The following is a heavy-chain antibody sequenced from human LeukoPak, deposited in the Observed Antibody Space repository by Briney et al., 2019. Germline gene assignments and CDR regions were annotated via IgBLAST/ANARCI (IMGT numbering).Heavy chain of an antibody. CDR3: ARGESPVLLWFGELLRRNHNWFDP. D-gene: IGHD3-10*01. CDR1: GYTFTGYY. V-gene: IGHV1-2*02. J-gene: IGHJ5*02. Sequence: ASVKVSCKASGYTFTGYYMHWVRQAPGQGLAWMGWINPNSGGTNYAQKFQGRVTMTSDTFISTAYMEPRRMRSDDTAVYYCARGESPVLLWFGELLRRNHNWFDPWGQGTLVTVSS. CDR2: INPNSGGT.